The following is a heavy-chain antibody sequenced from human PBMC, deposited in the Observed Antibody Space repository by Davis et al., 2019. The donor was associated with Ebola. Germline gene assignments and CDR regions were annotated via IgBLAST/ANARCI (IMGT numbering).Heavy chain of an antibody. D-gene: IGHD5-18*01. CDR2: IYPDDSDT. CDR1: GYSFTNYW. V-gene: IGHV5-51*01. CDR3: ARRVNSYGYLVDY. J-gene: IGHJ4*02. Sequence: GESLKISCQGSGYSFTNYWIAWVRQMPGRGLEWMGIIYPDDSDTRYSPSFQGQVTISADKSINTAYLQWSSLKASDTAMYYCARRVNSYGYLVDYWGQGTLVTVSS.